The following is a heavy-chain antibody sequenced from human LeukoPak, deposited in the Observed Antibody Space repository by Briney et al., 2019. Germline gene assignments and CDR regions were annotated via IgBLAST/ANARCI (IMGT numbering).Heavy chain of an antibody. D-gene: IGHD3-9*01. CDR1: GFTFSSYA. V-gene: IGHV3-23*01. CDR3: TNLQLRYFETDAFDI. J-gene: IGHJ3*02. CDR2: ISGSGGST. Sequence: PGGSLRLSCAASGFTFSSYAMSWVRQAPGKGLEWVSAISGSGGSTYYADSVKGRFTISRDNSKNTLYLQMNSLRAEDTAVYYCTNLQLRYFETDAFDIWGQGTMVTVSS.